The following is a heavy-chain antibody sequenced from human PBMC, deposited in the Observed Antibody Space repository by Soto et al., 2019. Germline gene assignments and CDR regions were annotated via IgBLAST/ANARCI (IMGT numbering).Heavy chain of an antibody. CDR2: IYYSGST. V-gene: IGHV4-59*01. CDR3: ARTVIVVVPAAIRRYNWFDP. CDR1: GGSISSYY. Sequence: SETLSLTCTVSGGSISSYYWSWIRQPPGKGLEWIGYIYYSGSTNYNPSLKSRVTIPVDTSKNQFSLKLSSVTAADTAVYYCARTVIVVVPAAIRRYNWFDPWGQGTLVTVSS. J-gene: IGHJ5*02. D-gene: IGHD2-2*01.